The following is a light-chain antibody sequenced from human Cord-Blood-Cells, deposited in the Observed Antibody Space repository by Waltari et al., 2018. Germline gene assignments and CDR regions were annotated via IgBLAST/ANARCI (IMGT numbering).Light chain of an antibody. V-gene: IGKV1-39*01. CDR2: AAS. CDR1: QSISSY. Sequence: DNQMTHSPSSPSASAGDRVTLTCRASQSISSYLNWYQQKPGKAPKLLIYAASSLQSGVPSRFSGSGSGTDFTLTISSLQPEDFATYYCQQSYSTPFTFGPGTKVDIK. J-gene: IGKJ3*01. CDR3: QQSYSTPFT.